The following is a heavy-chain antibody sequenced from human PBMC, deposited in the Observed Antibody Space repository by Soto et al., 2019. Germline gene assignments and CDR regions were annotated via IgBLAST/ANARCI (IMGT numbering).Heavy chain of an antibody. J-gene: IGHJ4*02. CDR2: INPDGGST. Sequence: QVHLVQSGAEVKKPGASVRVSCKASGYSFSDHYIHWVRQAPGQGLDWMGVINPDGGSTSYSQRFQGRVTVTADTSTITIYLDLTGLTPDDTPVCYCARDSRSWNYVGFWDSRGQGTLVTVSA. D-gene: IGHD1-7*01. CDR3: ARDSRSWNYVGFWDS. V-gene: IGHV1-46*01. CDR1: GYSFSDHY.